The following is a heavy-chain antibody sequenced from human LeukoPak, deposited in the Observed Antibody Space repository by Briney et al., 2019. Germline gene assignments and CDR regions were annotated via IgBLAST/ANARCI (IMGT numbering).Heavy chain of an antibody. CDR1: GFTFSGYA. V-gene: IGHV3-30*04. Sequence: GGSLRLSCAASGFTFSGYAMHWVRQAPGKGLEWVAVISYDGSNKYYADSVKGRFTISRDNSKNTLYLQVNSLRAEDTAVYYCARSEVVATISLDYWGQGTLVTVSS. CDR2: ISYDGSNK. CDR3: ARSEVVATISLDY. D-gene: IGHD5-12*01. J-gene: IGHJ4*02.